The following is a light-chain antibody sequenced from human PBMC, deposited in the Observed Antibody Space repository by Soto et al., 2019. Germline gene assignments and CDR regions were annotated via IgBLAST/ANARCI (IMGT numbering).Light chain of an antibody. J-gene: IGLJ3*02. Sequence: QPVLTQSSSASASLGSSVKLTCTLSRGHSTYTIAWHQQQPGKAPRFLMKLERSGGYNKGSGVPDRFSGSSSAADRSLTISDLQFEDEADYYCETWDSDTSVLGGGTKLTVL. CDR3: ETWDSDTSV. V-gene: IGLV4-60*02. CDR2: LERSGGY. CDR1: RGHSTYT.